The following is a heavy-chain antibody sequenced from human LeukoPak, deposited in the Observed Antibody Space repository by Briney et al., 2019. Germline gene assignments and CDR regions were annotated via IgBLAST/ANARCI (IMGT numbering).Heavy chain of an antibody. V-gene: IGHV4-59*11. J-gene: IGHJ5*02. Sequence: SETLSLTCTVSGGSIGTHYWSWIRQPPGRGLEWIGYIYYTGSTKYNPSLKNRVSISVDTSKNQFSLKVSSVTAADTAVYYCARRGRTTITSRAFDPWGQGTLVTVSS. CDR1: GGSIGTHY. CDR2: IYYTGST. D-gene: IGHD1-14*01. CDR3: ARRGRTTITSRAFDP.